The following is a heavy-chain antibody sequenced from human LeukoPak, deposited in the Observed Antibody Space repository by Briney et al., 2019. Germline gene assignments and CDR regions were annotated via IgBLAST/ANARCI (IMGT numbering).Heavy chain of an antibody. V-gene: IGHV3-49*04. CDR1: GFTFGDYA. J-gene: IGHJ4*02. Sequence: PGGSLRLSCTASGFTFGDYAMSWVRQAPGKGLEWVGFIRSKAYGGTTEYAASVKGRFTISRDDSKSIAYLQMNSLKTEDTAVYYCTRDTHYYDSSGYSDYWGQGTLVTVSS. CDR2: IRSKAYGGTT. CDR3: TRDTHYYDSSGYSDY. D-gene: IGHD3-22*01.